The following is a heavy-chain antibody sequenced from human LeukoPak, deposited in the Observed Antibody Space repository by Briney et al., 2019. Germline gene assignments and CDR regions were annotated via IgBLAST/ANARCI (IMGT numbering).Heavy chain of an antibody. Sequence: SETLSLTCTVSGGSISSYYWSWIRQPAGKGLEWIGRIYTSGSTNYNPSLKSRVTMSVDTSKNQFSLKLSSVTAADTAVYYCARVRRYCGGGSCSNYYYMDVWGKGTTVTVSS. CDR3: ARVRRYCGGGSCSNYYYMDV. J-gene: IGHJ6*03. CDR1: GGSISSYY. CDR2: IYTSGST. D-gene: IGHD2-15*01. V-gene: IGHV4-4*07.